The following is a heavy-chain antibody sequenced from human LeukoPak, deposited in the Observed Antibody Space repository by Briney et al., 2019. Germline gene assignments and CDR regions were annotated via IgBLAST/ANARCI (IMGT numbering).Heavy chain of an antibody. CDR1: VGSFSSYY. Sequence: SETLSLTCAVYVGSFSSYYWGWIRQPPGKGLEWIGSIYYSRSTYYNPSLKSRVTISVDTSKNQFSLKLSSVTAADTAVYYCARNGDIAARSNWFDPWGQGTLVTVSS. D-gene: IGHD6-6*01. CDR2: IYYSRST. J-gene: IGHJ5*02. V-gene: IGHV4-39*07. CDR3: ARNGDIAARSNWFDP.